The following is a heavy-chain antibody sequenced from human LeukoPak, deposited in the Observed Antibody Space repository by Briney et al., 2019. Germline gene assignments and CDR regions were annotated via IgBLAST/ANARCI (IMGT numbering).Heavy chain of an antibody. D-gene: IGHD3-3*02. J-gene: IGHJ4*02. CDR1: GFTFSSYD. Sequence: GGSLRLSCAASGFTFSSYDMHWVRQAPGKGLEWVAVIPYDGSNKYYADSVKGRFTISRDNSKNTLYLQMNSLRAEDTAVYYCAKDGVTGHFWSGYSTYFDYWGQGTLVTVSS. V-gene: IGHV3-30*18. CDR3: AKDGVTGHFWSGYSTYFDY. CDR2: IPYDGSNK.